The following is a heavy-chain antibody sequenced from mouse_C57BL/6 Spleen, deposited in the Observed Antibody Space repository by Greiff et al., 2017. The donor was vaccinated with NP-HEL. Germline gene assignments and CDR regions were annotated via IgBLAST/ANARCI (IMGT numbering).Heavy chain of an antibody. CDR3: AREGDPCFAY. Sequence: EVKLMESGGDLVKPGGSLKLSCAASGFTFSSYGMSWVRQTPDKRLEWVATISSGGSYTYYPDSVKGRFTISRDNAKNTLYLQMSSLKSEDTAMYYCAREGDPCFAYWGQGTLVTVSA. CDR1: GFTFSSYG. D-gene: IGHD3-3*01. CDR2: ISSGGSYT. V-gene: IGHV5-6*01. J-gene: IGHJ3*01.